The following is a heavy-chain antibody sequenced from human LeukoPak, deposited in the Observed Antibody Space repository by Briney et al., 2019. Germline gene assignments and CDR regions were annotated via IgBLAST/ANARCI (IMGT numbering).Heavy chain of an antibody. V-gene: IGHV3-23*01. CDR2: ISGSGGST. Sequence: GGSLRLSCAASGFTFSNYRMSWVRQAPGKGLEWVSAISGSGGSTYYADSVKGRFTIFRDNSKNTLYLQMNSLRAEDTAVYYCAKVVVVPAATTKTYYFDFWGQGTLVTVSS. CDR1: GFTFSNYR. J-gene: IGHJ4*02. CDR3: AKVVVVPAATTKTYYFDF. D-gene: IGHD2-2*01.